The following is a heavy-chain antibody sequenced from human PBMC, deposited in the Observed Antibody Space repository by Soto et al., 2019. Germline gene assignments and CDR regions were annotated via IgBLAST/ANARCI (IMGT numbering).Heavy chain of an antibody. V-gene: IGHV1-58*02. CDR1: GFTFTSSA. D-gene: IGHD2-15*01. J-gene: IGHJ3*02. Sequence: QMQLVQSGPEVKKPGTSVKVSCKASGFTFTSSAMQWVRQARGQRLEWVGWIVVGSGNTNYAQKFQERVTITRDMSTSPAYMELSSLRSEDTAVYYCAASRYCSGGSCYSLSFDIWGQGTMVTVSS. CDR2: IVVGSGNT. CDR3: AASRYCSGGSCYSLSFDI.